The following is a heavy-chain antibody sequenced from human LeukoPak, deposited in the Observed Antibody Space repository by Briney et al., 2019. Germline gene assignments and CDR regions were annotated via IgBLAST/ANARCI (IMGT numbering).Heavy chain of an antibody. V-gene: IGHV4-61*08. CDR1: GGSISSGGYY. CDR3: ARVYYYYMDV. J-gene: IGHJ6*03. CDR2: IYYSGST. Sequence: PSETLPLTCTVSGGSISSGGYYWSWIRQPPGKGLEWIGYIYYSGSTNYNPSLKSRVTISVDTSKNQFSLKLSSVTAADTAVYYCARVYYYYMDVWGKGTTVTVSS.